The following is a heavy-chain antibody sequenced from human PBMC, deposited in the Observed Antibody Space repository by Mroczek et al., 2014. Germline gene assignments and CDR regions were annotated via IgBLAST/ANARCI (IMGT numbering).Heavy chain of an antibody. CDR1: GGSISSGGYY. J-gene: IGHJ6*02. Sequence: QVQLVESGPGLVKPSPDPCPSPCTVSGGSISSGGYYWSWIRQHPGKGLEWIGYIYYSGSTYYNPSLKSRVTISVDTSKNQFSLKLSSVTAADTAVYYCAREMGVGWLRSNYYYYYGMDVWGQGTTVTVSS. V-gene: IGHV4-31*03. CDR2: IYYSGST. CDR3: AREMGVGWLRSNYYYYYGMDV. D-gene: IGHD5-12*01.